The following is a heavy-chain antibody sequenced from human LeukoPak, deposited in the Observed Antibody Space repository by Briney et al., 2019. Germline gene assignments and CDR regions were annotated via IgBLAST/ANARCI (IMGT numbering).Heavy chain of an antibody. CDR3: ARGPEYTKFDY. CDR1: GCTFSSYA. CDR2: INPIFGTA. D-gene: IGHD2/OR15-2a*01. V-gene: IGHV1-69*13. Sequence: SVKVSCKASGCTFSSYAISWVRQAPGQGLEWMGGINPIFGTANYAQKFQGRVTITADESTSTAYMELSSLRSEDTAVYYCARGPEYTKFDYWGQGTLVTVSS. J-gene: IGHJ4*02.